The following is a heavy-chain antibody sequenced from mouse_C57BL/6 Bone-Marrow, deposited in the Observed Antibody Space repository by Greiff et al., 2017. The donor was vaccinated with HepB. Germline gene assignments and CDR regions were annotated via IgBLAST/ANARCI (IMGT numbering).Heavy chain of an antibody. J-gene: IGHJ1*03. D-gene: IGHD1-1*01. V-gene: IGHV1-47*01. CDR1: GYTFTTYP. CDR3: ARRGYYGSSSNWYFDV. Sequence: VKLVESGAELVKPGASVKMSCKASGYTFTTYPIEWMKQNHGKSLEWIGNFHPYNDDTKYNEKFKGKATLTVEKSSSTVYLELSRLTSDDSAVYYCARRGYYGSSSNWYFDVWGTGTTVTVSS. CDR2: FHPYNDDT.